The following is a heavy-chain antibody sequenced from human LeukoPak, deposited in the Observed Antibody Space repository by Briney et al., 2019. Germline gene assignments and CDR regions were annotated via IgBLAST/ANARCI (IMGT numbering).Heavy chain of an antibody. CDR2: IKQDGSEK. CDR3: AREEQWLVTHFDY. V-gene: IGHV3-7*01. D-gene: IGHD6-19*01. J-gene: IGHJ4*02. CDR1: GFTFSSCW. Sequence: PGGSLRLSCAASGFTFSSCWMSWVRQAPGKGLEWVANIKQDGSEKYYVDSVKGRFTISRDNAKNSLYLQMNSLRAEDTAVYYCAREEQWLVTHFDYWGQGTLVTVSS.